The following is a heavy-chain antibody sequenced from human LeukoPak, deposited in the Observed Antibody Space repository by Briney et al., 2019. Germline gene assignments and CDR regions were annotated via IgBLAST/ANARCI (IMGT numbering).Heavy chain of an antibody. Sequence: ASVKVSCKASGYTFTGYYMHWVRQAPGQGLEWMGWINPNSGGTNYAQKFQGRVTMTRDTSISTAYMELSRLRSDDTAVYYCARVTYCSSTSRYVLDYWGQGTLVTVSS. V-gene: IGHV1-2*02. CDR2: INPNSGGT. D-gene: IGHD2-2*01. J-gene: IGHJ4*02. CDR1: GYTFTGYY. CDR3: ARVTYCSSTSRYVLDY.